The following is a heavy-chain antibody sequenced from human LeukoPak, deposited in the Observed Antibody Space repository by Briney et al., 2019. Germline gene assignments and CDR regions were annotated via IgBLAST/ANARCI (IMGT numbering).Heavy chain of an antibody. V-gene: IGHV3-66*01. CDR1: GFSVDSRF. CDR2: ITAGGHT. D-gene: IGHD1-7*01. Sequence: PGGSLRLSCTASGFSVDSRFMNWVRQAPGKGPEWVSFITAGGHTDYTESVKGRFTIYRDNVRNTLSLQMNSLRVEDTAVYYCARGTSGTTTFDFWGPGTLVTVSS. CDR3: ARGTSGTTTFDF. J-gene: IGHJ4*02.